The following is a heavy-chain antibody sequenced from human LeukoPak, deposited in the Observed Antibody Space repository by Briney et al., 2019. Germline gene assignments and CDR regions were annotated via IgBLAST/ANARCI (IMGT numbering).Heavy chain of an antibody. D-gene: IGHD3-3*01. V-gene: IGHV3-30-3*01. CDR1: GFTFSSYA. CDR3: AKDPDYDFWSGSGY. CDR2: ISYDGSNK. J-gene: IGHJ4*02. Sequence: GGSLRLSCAASGFTFSSYAMHWVRQAPGKGLEWVAVISYDGSNKYYADSVKGRFTISRDNSKNTLYLQMNSLRAEDTAVYYCAKDPDYDFWSGSGYWGQGTLVTVSS.